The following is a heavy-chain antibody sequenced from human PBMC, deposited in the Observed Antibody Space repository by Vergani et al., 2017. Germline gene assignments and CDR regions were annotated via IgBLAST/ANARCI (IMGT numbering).Heavy chain of an antibody. J-gene: IGHJ5*02. V-gene: IGHV3-23*01. CDR3: ARGGTRWFDP. CDR2: ISGSGGFT. D-gene: IGHD3-16*01. Sequence: EVQLLESGGGLAQPGGSLRLSCAASGFTFRNYAMTWVRQAPGEGLEWVSGISGSGGFTYYADSVKGRFTISRDNSKNTMFLQMNNLRAEDTAVYYCARGGTRWFDPWGQGTLVTVSS. CDR1: GFTFRNYA.